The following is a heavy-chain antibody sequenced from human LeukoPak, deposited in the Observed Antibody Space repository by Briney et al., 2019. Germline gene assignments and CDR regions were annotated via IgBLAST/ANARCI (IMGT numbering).Heavy chain of an antibody. CDR1: GGSISSSTYY. V-gene: IGHV4-39*01. CDR2: IYYSGST. D-gene: IGHD3-10*01. J-gene: IGHJ5*02. Sequence: PSETLSLTCTVSGGSISSSTYYWGWIRQPPGKGLEWIGSIYYSGSTYYNPSLKSRVTMSVDTPKNQFSLKLSSVTAADTAVYYCASRDRGGYNWFDVWGQGTLVAVSS. CDR3: ASRDRGGYNWFDV.